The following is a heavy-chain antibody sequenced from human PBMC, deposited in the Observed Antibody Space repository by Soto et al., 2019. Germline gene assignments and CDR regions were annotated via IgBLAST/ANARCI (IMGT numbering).Heavy chain of an antibody. CDR2: IYYIGST. J-gene: IGHJ6*02. V-gene: IGHV4-59*01. Sequence: SETLSLTCTVSGASIRSYYWSWIRQPPGKGLEWIGYIYYIGSTNYNPSLKSRVTISLDTSKSEVSLKLSSVTAADTAVYYCARDSWNSYYYYYGMDVWGQGTTVTVSS. CDR1: GASIRSYY. CDR3: ARDSWNSYYYYYGMDV. D-gene: IGHD1-7*01.